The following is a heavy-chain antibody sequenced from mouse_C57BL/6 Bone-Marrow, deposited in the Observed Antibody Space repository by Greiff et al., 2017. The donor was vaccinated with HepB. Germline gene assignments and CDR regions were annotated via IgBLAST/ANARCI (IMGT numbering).Heavy chain of an antibody. Sequence: EVMLVESRGGLVKPGGSLKLSCAASGFTFSDYGMHWVRQAPEKGLEWVAYISSGSNTIYYADTVKGRFTISRDNAKNTLFLQMTSLRSEDTAMYYCARDSSGPHYYAMDYWGQGTSVTVSS. V-gene: IGHV5-17*01. CDR3: ARDSSGPHYYAMDY. CDR2: ISSGSNTI. CDR1: GFTFSDYG. J-gene: IGHJ4*01. D-gene: IGHD3-2*02.